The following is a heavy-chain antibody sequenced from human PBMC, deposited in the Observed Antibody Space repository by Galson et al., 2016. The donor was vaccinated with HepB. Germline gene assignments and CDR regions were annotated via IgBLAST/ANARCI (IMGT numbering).Heavy chain of an antibody. V-gene: IGHV5-51*01. CDR2: IYPGDSDT. D-gene: IGHD4-17*01. CDR1: GYTFSTYW. Sequence: QSGAEVTTPGESLRISCQGSGYTFSTYWIAWVRQMPGRGLEWMGSIYPGDSDTRYSPSFQGLVTISADKSITTAYLQWRNLRASDTAIYYCATSPNHYGDYMGWFDPWGPGTRVIVSS. J-gene: IGHJ5*02. CDR3: ATSPNHYGDYMGWFDP.